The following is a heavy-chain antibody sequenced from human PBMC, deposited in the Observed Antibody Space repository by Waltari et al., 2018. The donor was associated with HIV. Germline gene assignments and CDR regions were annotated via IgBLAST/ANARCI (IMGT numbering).Heavy chain of an antibody. V-gene: IGHV1-2*04. J-gene: IGHJ4*02. CDR2: INPNSGGT. CDR3: ARDHEGAILDY. D-gene: IGHD1-26*01. CDR1: GYTFTGYY. Sequence: QVQLVQSGAEVKKPGASVKVSCKASGYTFTGYYMHWVRQAPGQGLEWMGWINPNSGGTNYAKKFQGWVTMTRDTSISTAYMELSRLRSDDTAVYYCARDHEGAILDYWGQGTLVTVSS.